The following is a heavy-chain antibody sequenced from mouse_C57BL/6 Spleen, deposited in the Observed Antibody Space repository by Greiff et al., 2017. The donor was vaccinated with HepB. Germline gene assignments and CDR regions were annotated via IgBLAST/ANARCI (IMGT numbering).Heavy chain of an antibody. CDR1: GYTFTDYY. J-gene: IGHJ2*01. D-gene: IGHD3-3*01. CDR2: IYPGSGNT. V-gene: IGHV1-76*01. CDR3: ARERAGLDY. Sequence: VKLQESGAELVRPGASVKLSCKASGYTFTDYYINWVKQRPGQGLEWIARIYPGSGNTYYNEKFKGKATLTAEKSSSTAYMQLSSLTSEDSAVYFCARERAGLDYWGQGTTLTVSS.